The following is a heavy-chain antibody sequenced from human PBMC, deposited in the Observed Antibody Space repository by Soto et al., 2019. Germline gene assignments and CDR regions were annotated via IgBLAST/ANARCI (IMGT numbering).Heavy chain of an antibody. D-gene: IGHD1-1*01. CDR3: ARAIGTGTTPTMDY. CDR2: INWNGGST. CDR1: GFTFDDYG. V-gene: IGHV3-20*04. J-gene: IGHJ4*02. Sequence: GGSLRLSCAASGFTFDDYGMSWVRQAPGKGLEWVSGINWNGGSTGYADSVKGRFTISRDNAKNSLYLQMNSLRAEDTALYYCARAIGTGTTPTMDYWGQGTLVTVSS.